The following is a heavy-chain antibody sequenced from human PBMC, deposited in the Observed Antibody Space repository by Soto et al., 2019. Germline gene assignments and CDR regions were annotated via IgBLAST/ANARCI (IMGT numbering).Heavy chain of an antibody. CDR2: MNPNSGNT. Sequence: GASVKVSCKASGYTFTSYDINWVRQATGQGLEWMGWMNPNSGNTGYAQKFQGRVTMTRNTSISTAYMELSSLRSEDTAVYYCARRYSGYVGTKQHFDPWGQGPLVTVSS. CDR1: GYTFTSYD. V-gene: IGHV1-8*01. D-gene: IGHD5-12*01. CDR3: ARRYSGYVGTKQHFDP. J-gene: IGHJ5*02.